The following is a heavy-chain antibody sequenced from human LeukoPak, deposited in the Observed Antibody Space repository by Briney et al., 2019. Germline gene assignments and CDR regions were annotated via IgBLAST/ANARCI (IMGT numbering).Heavy chain of an antibody. CDR1: GGSISSSSYY. CDR3: ARQVFLWFGEFDY. V-gene: IGHV4-39*01. D-gene: IGHD3-10*01. J-gene: IGHJ4*02. CDR2: IYYSGST. Sequence: PSETLSLTCTVSGGSISSSSYYWGWIRQPPGKGLEWIGSIYYSGSTYYNPSLKSRVTISVDTSKNQFSLKLSSVTAADTAVYYCARQVFLWFGEFDYWGQGTLVTVSS.